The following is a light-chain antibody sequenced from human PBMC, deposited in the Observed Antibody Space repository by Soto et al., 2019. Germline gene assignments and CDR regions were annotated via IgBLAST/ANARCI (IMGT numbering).Light chain of an antibody. Sequence: DIQITQSPTTLSASVLAIVTTTCLASQSISSYLNWYQQKPGKAPKLLIYAASSLQSGVPSRFSGSGSGTDFTLTISSLQPEDFATYYCQQSYSTLCTFGQGTQLE. CDR3: QQSYSTLCT. CDR1: QSISSY. J-gene: IGKJ5*01. CDR2: AAS. V-gene: IGKV1-39*01.